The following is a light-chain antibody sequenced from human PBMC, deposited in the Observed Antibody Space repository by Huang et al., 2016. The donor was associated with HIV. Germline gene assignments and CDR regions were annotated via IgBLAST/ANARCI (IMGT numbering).Light chain of an antibody. CDR2: GAS. Sequence: DIQMTQSPSSLSASPGVRVTLSCRANQDIGNFLAWYQHTPGGVPRLLIYGASTLQSVVPSRFSGRGSGTDFTLPITSFQPDDVATYYCQRYDSAPRAFGQGTKVEI. J-gene: IGKJ1*01. CDR3: QRYDSAPRA. V-gene: IGKV1-27*01. CDR1: QDIGNF.